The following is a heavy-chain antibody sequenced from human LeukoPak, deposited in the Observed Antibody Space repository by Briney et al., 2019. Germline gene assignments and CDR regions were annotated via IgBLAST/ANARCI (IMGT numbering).Heavy chain of an antibody. CDR1: GFPFSDYA. J-gene: IGHJ4*02. Sequence: PGGSLRLSCAASGFPFSDYAMSWVRQAPGKGLEWVSAIKTSGDSTYYVDSVKGRFTISRDNSKNTLYLQMNSLRAEDTAVYYCANVVRFGYWGQGTLVTVSS. D-gene: IGHD4-17*01. CDR3: ANVVRFGY. V-gene: IGHV3-23*01. CDR2: IKTSGDST.